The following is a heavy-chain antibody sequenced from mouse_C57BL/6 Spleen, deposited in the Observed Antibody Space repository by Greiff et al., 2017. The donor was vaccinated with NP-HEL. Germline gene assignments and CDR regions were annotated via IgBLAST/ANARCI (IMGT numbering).Heavy chain of an antibody. V-gene: IGHV1-9*01. J-gene: IGHJ2*01. CDR1: GYTFTGYW. CDR2: ILPGSGST. CDR3: ARGGGLYYDYDEGYFDY. Sequence: QVQLQQSGAELMKPGASVKLSCKATGYTFTGYWIEWVKQRPGHGLEWIGEILPGSGSTNYNEKFKGKATFTADTSSNTAYMQLSSLTTEDSAIYYCARGGGLYYDYDEGYFDYWGQGTTLTVSS. D-gene: IGHD2-4*01.